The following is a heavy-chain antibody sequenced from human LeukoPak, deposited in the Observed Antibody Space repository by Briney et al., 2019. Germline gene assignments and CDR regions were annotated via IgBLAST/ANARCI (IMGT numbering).Heavy chain of an antibody. CDR3: AKVTYCTNGVCYSLMPYYFDY. V-gene: IGHV3-23*01. CDR1: GFTFSSYA. CDR2: ISGSGGST. J-gene: IGHJ4*02. Sequence: PGGSLRLSCAASGFTFSSYAMSWVRQAPGKGLEWVSAISGSGGSTYYADSVKGRFTISRDNSKNTLYLQMNSLRAEDTAVYYCAKVTYCTNGVCYSLMPYYFDYWGQGTLVTVSS. D-gene: IGHD2-8*01.